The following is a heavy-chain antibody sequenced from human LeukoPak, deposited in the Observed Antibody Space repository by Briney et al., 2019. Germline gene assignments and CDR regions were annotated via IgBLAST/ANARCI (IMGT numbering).Heavy chain of an antibody. D-gene: IGHD2-15*01. CDR1: GYTFTSYG. Sequence: ASVKVSCKASGYTFTSYGISWVRQAPGQGLEWMGWISVYNGNTNYAQKFQGRVTTTTDTSTSTAYMELRSLRSDDTAVYYCARDDSGARVVADPIDYWGQGTLVTVSS. CDR2: ISVYNGNT. CDR3: ARDDSGARVVADPIDY. J-gene: IGHJ4*02. V-gene: IGHV1-18*01.